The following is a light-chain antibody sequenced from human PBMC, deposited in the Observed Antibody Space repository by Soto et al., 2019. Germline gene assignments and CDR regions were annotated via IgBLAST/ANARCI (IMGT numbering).Light chain of an antibody. CDR3: QQYGSSRWT. J-gene: IGKJ1*01. Sequence: EIVLTQSPGTLSLSPGERVTLSCRASQSVSSSHLAWYQQKPGQAPRLLIYGASSRATGIPDRFSGSGSGTDFTLTISRLEPEDFAVYYCQQYGSSRWTFGQGTKVDIK. V-gene: IGKV3-20*01. CDR1: QSVSSSH. CDR2: GAS.